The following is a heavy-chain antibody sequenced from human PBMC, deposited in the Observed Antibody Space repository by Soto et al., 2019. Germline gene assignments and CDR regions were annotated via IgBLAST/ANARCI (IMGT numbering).Heavy chain of an antibody. CDR2: INPNSGGT. CDR1: GYTFTGYY. J-gene: IGHJ6*02. CDR3: ARDRYCSSTSCHYGMDV. D-gene: IGHD2-2*01. V-gene: IGHV1-2*04. Sequence: QVQLVQSGAEVKKPGASVKVSCKASGYTFTGYYMHWVRQAPGQGLEWMGWINPNSGGTNYAQKFQGWVTMTRDTSISTAYIELSRLRSDDTAVYYCARDRYCSSTSCHYGMDVWGQGTTVTVSS.